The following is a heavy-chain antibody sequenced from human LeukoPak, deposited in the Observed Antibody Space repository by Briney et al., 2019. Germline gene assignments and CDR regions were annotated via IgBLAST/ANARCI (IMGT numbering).Heavy chain of an antibody. CDR2: IIPIFGTA. CDR3: GSPPPYGDYVVFDY. D-gene: IGHD4-17*01. Sequence: SVKVSCKASGGTFSSYAISWVRQAPGQGLEWMGGIIPIFGTANYAQKFQGRVTITTDESTSTAYMELSSLRSEDTAVYYCGSPPPYGDYVVFDYWGQGTLVTVSS. CDR1: GGTFSSYA. J-gene: IGHJ4*02. V-gene: IGHV1-69*05.